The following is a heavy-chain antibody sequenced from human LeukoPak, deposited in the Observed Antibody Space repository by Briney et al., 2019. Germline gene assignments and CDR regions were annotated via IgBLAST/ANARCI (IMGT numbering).Heavy chain of an antibody. V-gene: IGHV3-30*02. CDR3: ARGGPRGITIFGVVIPHFDY. Sequence: GGSLRLSCAASGFIFSTYGMHWVRQAPGKGLEWVAFIQNDGNDKYYADSVKGRFTVSRDNSKNTLYLQMNSLRAEDAAVYYCARGGPRGITIFGVVIPHFDYWGQGTLVTVSS. CDR2: IQNDGNDK. CDR1: GFIFSTYG. J-gene: IGHJ4*02. D-gene: IGHD3-3*01.